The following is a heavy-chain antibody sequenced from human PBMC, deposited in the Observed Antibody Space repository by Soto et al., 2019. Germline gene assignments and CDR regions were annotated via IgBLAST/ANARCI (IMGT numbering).Heavy chain of an antibody. CDR3: ASWVGGTGTNWFDP. CDR2: ISPYTGNT. Sequence: QVQLVQSGAEVKKPGASVKVSCKASAYTFTSYGITWVRQAPGQGLEWMGWISPYTGNTNYAQNLQGRVTMTTDTSTSTAYMELRSLRSDDTAVYYCASWVGGTGTNWFDPWGQGTLVSVSS. D-gene: IGHD3-16*01. V-gene: IGHV1-18*01. CDR1: AYTFTSYG. J-gene: IGHJ5*02.